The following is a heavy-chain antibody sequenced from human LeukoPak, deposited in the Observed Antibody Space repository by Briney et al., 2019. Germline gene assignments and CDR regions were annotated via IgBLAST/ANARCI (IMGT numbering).Heavy chain of an antibody. V-gene: IGHV4-59*01. CDR1: GGSMSSYY. D-gene: IGHD3-9*01. CDR2: IYYSGST. J-gene: IGHJ6*03. Sequence: SETLSLTCSVSGGSMSSYYWSWIRQPPGKGLEWIGYIYYSGSTNYNPSLKSRVTISVDTSKNQFSLKLSSVTAADTAVYYCARGLRYFDWLYSMDVWGKGTTVTISS. CDR3: ARGLRYFDWLYSMDV.